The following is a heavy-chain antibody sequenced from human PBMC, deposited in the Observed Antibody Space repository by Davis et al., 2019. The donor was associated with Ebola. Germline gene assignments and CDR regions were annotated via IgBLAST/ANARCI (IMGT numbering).Heavy chain of an antibody. Sequence: MPSETLSLTCAVYGGSFSGYFWSWIRQLPGKGLEWIGEMNHSGSTNYNPSLKSRVTISVDTSRNQFSLKLSSVTAADTAVYYCARGHPSAYWGQGTLVTVSS. CDR1: GGSFSGYF. J-gene: IGHJ4*02. CDR3: ARGHPSAY. CDR2: MNHSGST. V-gene: IGHV4-34*01.